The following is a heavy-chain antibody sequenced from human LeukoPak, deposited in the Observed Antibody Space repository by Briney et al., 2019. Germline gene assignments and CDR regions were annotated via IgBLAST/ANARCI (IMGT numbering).Heavy chain of an antibody. Sequence: GGSLRLSCAASGFTFSSYGMHWVRQAPGKGLEWVAVIWHDGSNKYYAASVKGRFTISRDNSENTLYLQMNSLRAEDTAVYYCARERVTGTSYYYYYGMDVWGQGTTVTVSS. V-gene: IGHV3-33*01. CDR3: ARERVTGTSYYYYYGMDV. J-gene: IGHJ6*02. CDR1: GFTFSSYG. CDR2: IWHDGSNK. D-gene: IGHD6-19*01.